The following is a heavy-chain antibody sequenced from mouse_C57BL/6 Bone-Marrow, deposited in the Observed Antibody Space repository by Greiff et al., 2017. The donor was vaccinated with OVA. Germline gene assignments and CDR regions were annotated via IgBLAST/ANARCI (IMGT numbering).Heavy chain of an antibody. CDR2: ISYSGST. D-gene: IGHD4-1*02. J-gene: IGHJ2*01. Sequence: VHVKQSGPGLAKPSQTLSLTCSVTGYSITSAYWNWIRKFPGNKLEYMGYISYSGSTYSNPSLKSRISITRDTSKNQYYLQLNSVTTEDTATYYCARSQVPSTGFDYWGQGTTLTVAS. CDR1: GYSITSAY. CDR3: ARSQVPSTGFDY. V-gene: IGHV3-8*01.